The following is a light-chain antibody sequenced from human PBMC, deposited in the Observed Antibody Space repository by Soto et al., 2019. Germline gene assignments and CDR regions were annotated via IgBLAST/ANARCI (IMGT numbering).Light chain of an antibody. V-gene: IGLV2-14*01. Sequence: QSALTQPASGSGSPGQSITISCTGTSSDVGGYNYVSWYQQHPGKAPKLMIYDVSNRPSGVSNRFSGSKSGNTASLTISGLQAEYEADYYCSSYTSSSTLVFGTGTKLTVL. CDR1: SSDVGGYNY. CDR2: DVS. J-gene: IGLJ1*01. CDR3: SSYTSSSTLV.